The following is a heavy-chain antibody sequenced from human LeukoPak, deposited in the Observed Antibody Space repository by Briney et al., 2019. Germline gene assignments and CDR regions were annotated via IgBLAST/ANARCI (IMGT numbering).Heavy chain of an antibody. CDR3: ARDRESGYCSSTSCYTGSGFDP. V-gene: IGHV1-46*01. CDR1: GYTFTSNY. J-gene: IGHJ5*02. Sequence: ASVKVSCKASGYTFTSNYIHWVRQAPGQGLEWMGMIYPRDGSTSYAQKFQGRVTMTRNTSISTAYMELSSLRSEDTAVYYCARDRESGYCSSTSCYTGSGFDPWGQGTLVTVSS. CDR2: IYPRDGST. D-gene: IGHD2-2*02.